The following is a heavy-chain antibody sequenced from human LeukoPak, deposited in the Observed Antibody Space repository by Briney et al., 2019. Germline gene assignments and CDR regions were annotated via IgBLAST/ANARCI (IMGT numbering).Heavy chain of an antibody. CDR2: IIPIFGTA. D-gene: IGHD2-8*01. Sequence: GASVKVSCKASGYTFTSYDINWVRQATGQGLEWMGGIIPIFGTANYAQKFQGRVAITADKSTSTAYMELSSLRSEDTAVYYCAREVFGNVLMRYYYYMDVWGKGTTVTVSS. CDR3: AREVFGNVLMRYYYYMDV. J-gene: IGHJ6*03. CDR1: GYTFTSYD. V-gene: IGHV1-69*06.